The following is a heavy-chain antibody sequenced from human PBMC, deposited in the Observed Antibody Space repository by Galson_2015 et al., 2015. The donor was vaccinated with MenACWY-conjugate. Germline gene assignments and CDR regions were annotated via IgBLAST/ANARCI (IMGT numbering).Heavy chain of an antibody. Sequence: FSDYYMNWVRQAPGKGLEWISYISNTSGFRYYADSVKGRFTISRDDAKNSLYLQMNSLRAEDTAVYYCARDRGGPVAGERGPANYWGQGALVTVSS. CDR1: FSDYY. CDR3: ARDRGGPVAGERGPANY. D-gene: IGHD6-19*01. V-gene: IGHV3-11*05. CDR2: ISNTSGFR. J-gene: IGHJ4*02.